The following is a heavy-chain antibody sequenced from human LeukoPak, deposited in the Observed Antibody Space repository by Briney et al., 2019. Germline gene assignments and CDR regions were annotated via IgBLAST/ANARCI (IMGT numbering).Heavy chain of an antibody. Sequence: HPGGSLRLSCAASGFTFSTFAMIWVRQPPGKGLEWVSSIFPSGGEIHYADSVRGRFTISRDNSKSTLSLQMNSLRAEDTAIYYCAKAPREYPLDYWGQGTLVTVSS. D-gene: IGHD2-2*01. J-gene: IGHJ4*02. CDR2: IFPSGGEI. CDR3: AKAPREYPLDY. V-gene: IGHV3-23*01. CDR1: GFTFSTFA.